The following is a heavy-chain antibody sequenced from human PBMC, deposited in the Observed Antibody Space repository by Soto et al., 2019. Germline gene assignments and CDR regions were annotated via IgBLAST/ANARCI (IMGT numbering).Heavy chain of an antibody. CDR1: GFTFRSYA. D-gene: IGHD3-9*01. J-gene: IGHJ6*02. Sequence: VGSLRLSCGASGFTFRSYAMHWVRQAPGKGLEWVATISHDGNIKYYADSVKGRFAISRDNSMNAMFLQMDSLRPEDTARYYCARDYETSSAGYYYYGMDVWGHGTTVTVSS. CDR2: ISHDGNIK. V-gene: IGHV3-30*09. CDR3: ARDYETSSAGYYYYGMDV.